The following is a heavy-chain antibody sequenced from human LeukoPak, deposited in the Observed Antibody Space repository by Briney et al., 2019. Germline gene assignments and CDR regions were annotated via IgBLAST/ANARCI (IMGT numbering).Heavy chain of an antibody. J-gene: IGHJ4*02. CDR2: IYGDGGT. CDR1: GFTVSSNY. Sequence: AGGSLRLSCAASGFTVSSNYMSWVRQAPGKGLEWVPVIYGDGGTYYADSVKGRFTISRDTSKNTLYLQMNSLRAEDTAVYYCARDTMDRGVMGYWGQGTLVTVSS. D-gene: IGHD3-10*01. CDR3: ARDTMDRGVMGY. V-gene: IGHV3-53*01.